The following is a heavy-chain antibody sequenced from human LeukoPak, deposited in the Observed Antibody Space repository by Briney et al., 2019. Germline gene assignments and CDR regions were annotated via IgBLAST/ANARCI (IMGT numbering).Heavy chain of an antibody. V-gene: IGHV1-2*02. D-gene: IGHD4-23*01. J-gene: IGHJ4*02. Sequence: ASVKVSCKASGYTFTGYYMHWVRQAPGQGLEWMGWINPNSGGTNYAQKFQGRVTMTRDTSISTAYMELSRLRSDDTAVYYCARDTPIYGGKENFDYWGQGTLVTISS. CDR1: GYTFTGYY. CDR3: ARDTPIYGGKENFDY. CDR2: INPNSGGT.